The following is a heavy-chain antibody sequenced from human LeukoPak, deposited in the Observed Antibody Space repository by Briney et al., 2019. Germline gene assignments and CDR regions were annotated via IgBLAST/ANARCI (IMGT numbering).Heavy chain of an antibody. D-gene: IGHD6-13*01. V-gene: IGHV3-7*01. Sequence: GGSLRLSSAPPGFTFAGDLMTWVRPAPGEGLGWVANINLDGSNRFYVGFVKGRFTISRDNADNSLYLQMNSLRAEDTAVYYCGRVIAGAIDYWGQGTLVTVSS. CDR3: GRVIAGAIDY. CDR1: GFTFAGDL. CDR2: INLDGSNR. J-gene: IGHJ4*02.